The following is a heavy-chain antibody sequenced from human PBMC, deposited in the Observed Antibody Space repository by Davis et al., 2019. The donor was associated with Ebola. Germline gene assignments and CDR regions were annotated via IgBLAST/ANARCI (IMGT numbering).Heavy chain of an antibody. Sequence: GGSLRLSCATSGFTFSGSYMSWIRQAPGKGLEWISYISSNATTIYYADSVKGRFTISRDNAKNSLYLQMNSLRAEDTAVYYCARGKQWLAFDSWGQGTLVTVSS. D-gene: IGHD6-19*01. V-gene: IGHV3-11*01. CDR2: ISSNATTI. CDR1: GFTFSGSY. CDR3: ARGKQWLAFDS. J-gene: IGHJ4*02.